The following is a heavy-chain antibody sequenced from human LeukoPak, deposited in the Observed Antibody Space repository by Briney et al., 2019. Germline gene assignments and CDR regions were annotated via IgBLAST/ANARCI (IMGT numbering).Heavy chain of an antibody. D-gene: IGHD1-20*01. Sequence: PGGSLRLSCAASGFTFSSYAMSWVRQAPGKGLEWVLGISASGGSPYYADSVKGRFTISRDNSKNTLYLQMDSLRAEDTAVYYCAKDRITGTPYYFDYWGQGTLVTVSS. CDR1: GFTFSSYA. CDR3: AKDRITGTPYYFDY. V-gene: IGHV3-23*01. CDR2: ISASGGSP. J-gene: IGHJ4*02.